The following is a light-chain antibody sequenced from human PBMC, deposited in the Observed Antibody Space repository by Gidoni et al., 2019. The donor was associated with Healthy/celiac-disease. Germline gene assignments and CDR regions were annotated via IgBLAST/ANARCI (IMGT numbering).Light chain of an antibody. CDR2: GAS. Sequence: LVMTHSPSTLSVSTGERATLSCRASQSVSSNLTWYKQKPGQAPRLLIYGASTRATGIPARFSGSGSGTEFTLTISSLQSEDFAVYYCQQYNNWPWTFGQGTKVEIK. V-gene: IGKV3-15*01. CDR1: QSVSSN. CDR3: QQYNNWPWT. J-gene: IGKJ1*01.